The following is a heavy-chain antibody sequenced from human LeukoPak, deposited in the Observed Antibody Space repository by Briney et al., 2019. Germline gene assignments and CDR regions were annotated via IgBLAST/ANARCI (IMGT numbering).Heavy chain of an antibody. J-gene: IGHJ6*03. Sequence: KPSETLSLTCAVYGGSFSGYYWSWIRQPPGKGLEWIGEINHSGSTNYNPSLKSRVTISVDTSKNQFSLKLSSVTAADTAVYYCARLIRRGCSSTSCYPRYYYYYMDVWGKGTTVTISS. D-gene: IGHD2-2*01. CDR3: ARLIRRGCSSTSCYPRYYYYYMDV. CDR1: GGSFSGYY. CDR2: INHSGST. V-gene: IGHV4-34*01.